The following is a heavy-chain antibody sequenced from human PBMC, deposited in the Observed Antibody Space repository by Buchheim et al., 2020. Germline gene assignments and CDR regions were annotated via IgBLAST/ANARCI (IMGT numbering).Heavy chain of an antibody. V-gene: IGHV3-74*01. Sequence: EVQLVESGGGLVQPGGSLRLSCAASGFTFSSYWMHWVRQAPGKGLVWVSRINSDGSSTSYADSVKGRFTISRDAAKKPLYLQMNSLRAEDTAVYYCARDRRHVYYDFWSAPYLGYWGQGTL. D-gene: IGHD3-3*01. CDR1: GFTFSSYW. J-gene: IGHJ4*02. CDR3: ARDRRHVYYDFWSAPYLGY. CDR2: INSDGSST.